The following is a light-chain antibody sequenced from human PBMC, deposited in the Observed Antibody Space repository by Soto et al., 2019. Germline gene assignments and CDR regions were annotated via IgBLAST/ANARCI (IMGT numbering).Light chain of an antibody. CDR2: AAS. V-gene: IGKV1-17*01. CDR3: QQYNDNWT. Sequence: IQMTQSPSSLSASVGDRVTITCRASQGIRNDLGWYQQKPGKAPKLLIYAASSLQSGVPSRFSGSGSGTEFTLAISSLQPDDSATYYCQQYNDNWTFGQGTKVDIK. J-gene: IGKJ1*01. CDR1: QGIRND.